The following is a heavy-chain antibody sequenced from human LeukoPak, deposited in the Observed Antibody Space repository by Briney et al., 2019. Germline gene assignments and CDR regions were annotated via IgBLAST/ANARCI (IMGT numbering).Heavy chain of an antibody. Sequence: SETLSLTCAVSGGSISSSNWWSWVRQPPGKGLEWIGEIYHSGSTNYNPSLKSRVTISGDKSKNQFSLKLSSVTAADTAVYYCAGGVVPAASASIDYWGQGTLVTVSS. CDR3: AGGVVPAASASIDY. V-gene: IGHV4-4*02. J-gene: IGHJ4*02. D-gene: IGHD2-2*01. CDR2: IYHSGST. CDR1: GGSISSSNW.